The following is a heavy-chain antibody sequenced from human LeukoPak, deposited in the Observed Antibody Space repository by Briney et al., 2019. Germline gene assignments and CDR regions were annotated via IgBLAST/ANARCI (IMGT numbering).Heavy chain of an antibody. V-gene: IGHV3-66*03. CDR1: GFTVSNNF. J-gene: IGHJ1*01. CDR3: ARVDSRGIAAAGTSEYFQH. D-gene: IGHD6-13*01. CDR2: IYSYGNT. Sequence: GGSLRLSCAASGFTVSNNFMSWVRQAPGKGLEWVSVIYSYGNTYYADSVKGRFTISRDNSKNTLYLQMNSLRAEDTAVYYCARVDSRGIAAAGTSEYFQHWGQGTLATVSS.